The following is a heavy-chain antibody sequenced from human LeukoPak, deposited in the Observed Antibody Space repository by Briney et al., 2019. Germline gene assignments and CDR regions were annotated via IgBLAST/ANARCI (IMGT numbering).Heavy chain of an antibody. Sequence: SETLSLTCTVSGGSISSGSYYWSWIRQPAGKGLEWIGRIYTSGSTNYNPSLKSRVTISVDTSKNQFSLNLTSVTASDTAVYYCARQGRYYYDSTKFTFDYWGQGTLVSVSS. D-gene: IGHD3-22*01. J-gene: IGHJ4*02. CDR3: ARQGRYYYDSTKFTFDY. CDR2: IYTSGST. CDR1: GGSISSGSYY. V-gene: IGHV4-61*02.